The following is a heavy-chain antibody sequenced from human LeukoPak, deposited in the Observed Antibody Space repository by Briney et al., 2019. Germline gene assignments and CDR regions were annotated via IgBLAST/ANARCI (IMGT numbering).Heavy chain of an antibody. CDR2: IWYDGSNK. J-gene: IGHJ4*02. Sequence: GGSLRLSCAASGFTFSSYGMHWVRQAPGKGLEWVAVIWYDGSNKYYADSVKGRFTISRDNSKNTLYLQMNSLRAEDTAVYYCARDGIVATRFDYWGQGTLVTVSS. CDR1: GFTFSSYG. D-gene: IGHD5-12*01. V-gene: IGHV3-33*01. CDR3: ARDGIVATRFDY.